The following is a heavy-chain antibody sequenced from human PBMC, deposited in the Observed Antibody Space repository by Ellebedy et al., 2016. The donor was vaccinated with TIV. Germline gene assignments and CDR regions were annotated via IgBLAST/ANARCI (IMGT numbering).Heavy chain of an antibody. CDR3: ARHSQPAAGDY. D-gene: IGHD6-13*01. J-gene: IGHJ4*02. CDR1: GGSISNSDYY. CDR2: IYYSGNT. Sequence: MPSETLSLTCTVSGGSISNSDYYWNWIRQPPGKGLEWIGSIYYSGNTYYNPSLKSRVTISRDTSKNQFSLKLTSVTAADTALYYCARHSQPAAGDYWGQGTLVTVSS. V-gene: IGHV4-39*01.